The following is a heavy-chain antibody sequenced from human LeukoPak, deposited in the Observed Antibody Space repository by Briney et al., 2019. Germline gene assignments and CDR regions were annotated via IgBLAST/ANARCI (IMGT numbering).Heavy chain of an antibody. Sequence: GGSLRLSCAASGFTFSRCGMHWVRQAPGKGLEWVAVISYDGHNKYYADSVKGRFTISRDNSKNTLDLQMNSLRAEDTAVYYCANDLGDGYNPYYYYSGMHVWGQGTTVTVSS. CDR1: GFTFSRCG. CDR3: ANDLGDGYNPYYYYSGMHV. D-gene: IGHD5-24*01. V-gene: IGHV3-30*18. CDR2: ISYDGHNK. J-gene: IGHJ6*02.